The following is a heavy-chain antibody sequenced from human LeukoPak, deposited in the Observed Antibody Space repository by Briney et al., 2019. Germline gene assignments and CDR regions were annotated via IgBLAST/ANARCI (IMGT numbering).Heavy chain of an antibody. CDR3: AKGRHTTYGDPYYFDY. D-gene: IGHD4-17*01. J-gene: IGHJ4*02. Sequence: NSGGSLRLSCAASGFTFSSYNMNWVRQAPGKGLEWVSYISSSSSYIYYADSVKGRFTISRDNSKNTLYLQMNSLRAEDTAVYYCAKGRHTTYGDPYYFDYWGQGTLVTVSS. V-gene: IGHV3-21*01. CDR1: GFTFSSYN. CDR2: ISSSSSYI.